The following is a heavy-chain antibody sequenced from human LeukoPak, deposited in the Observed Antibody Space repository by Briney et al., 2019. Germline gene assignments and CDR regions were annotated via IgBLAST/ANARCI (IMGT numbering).Heavy chain of an antibody. CDR1: GFTFSSFW. V-gene: IGHV3-7*01. J-gene: IGHJ4*02. CDR3: TGETYYFDY. Sequence: GGSLRLPCTVSGFTFSSFWVSWVRQAPGKGLEWVADINKDGSEKYYADSVEGRFSISRDNARNSLYLQMNSLRADDTAVYYCTGETYYFDYWGQGTLVTVSS. CDR2: INKDGSEK.